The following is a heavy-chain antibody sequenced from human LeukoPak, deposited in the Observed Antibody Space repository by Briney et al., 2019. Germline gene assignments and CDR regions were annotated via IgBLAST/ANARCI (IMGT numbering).Heavy chain of an antibody. V-gene: IGHV3-30*03. J-gene: IGHJ6*03. CDR3: ARDGGPYYYYYYMDV. CDR1: GFTFSSYG. D-gene: IGHD2-15*01. Sequence: GGSLGLSCAASGFTFSSYGMHWVRQAPGKGLEWVAVISYDGSNKYYADSVKGRFTISRDNSKNTLYLQMNSLRAEDTAVYYCARDGGPYYYYYYMDVWGKGTTVTVSS. CDR2: ISYDGSNK.